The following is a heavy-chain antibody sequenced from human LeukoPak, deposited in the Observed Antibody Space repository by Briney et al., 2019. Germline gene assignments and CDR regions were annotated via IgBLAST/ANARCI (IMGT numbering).Heavy chain of an antibody. CDR2: INWSGGST. CDR1: RFTPSDSR. J-gene: IGHJ4*02. V-gene: IGHV3-20*03. Sequence: GGSLRHSPAHPRFTPSDSRARSVRHAPGKGLEWVSGINWSGGSTGYADSVKGRVTISRDNAKNSLYLQMNSLRAEDTALYYCARGRRGRYYFDYWGQGALVTVAS. CDR3: ARGRRGRYYFDY.